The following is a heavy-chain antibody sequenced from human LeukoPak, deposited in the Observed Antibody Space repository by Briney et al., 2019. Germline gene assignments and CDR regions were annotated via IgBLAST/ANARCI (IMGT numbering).Heavy chain of an antibody. CDR3: ARLGPEVYGGNRVFDY. V-gene: IGHV4-59*08. J-gene: IGHJ4*02. D-gene: IGHD4-23*01. Sequence: PSETLSLTCTVSGGSISSYYWSWIRQPPGKGLEWIGCIYYSGSTNYNPSLKSRVTISVDTSKNQFSLKLSSVTAADTAVYYCARLGPEVYGGNRVFDYWGQGTLVTVSS. CDR2: IYYSGST. CDR1: GGSISSYY.